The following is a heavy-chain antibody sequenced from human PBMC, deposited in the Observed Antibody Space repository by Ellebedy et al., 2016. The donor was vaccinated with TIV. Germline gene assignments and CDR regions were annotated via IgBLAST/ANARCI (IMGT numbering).Heavy chain of an antibody. J-gene: IGHJ4*02. D-gene: IGHD3-10*01. CDR3: ARRNKYASGSGYYFDD. V-gene: IGHV5-10-1*01. CDR2: IDPSDSYT. Sequence: GESLKISCKGSGYSFTSYWISWVRQMPGKGLEWMGRIDPSDSYTNYSPSFQGHVTISADKSISTAYLQRSSLKASDTAMYYCARRNKYASGSGYYFDDWGQGTLVTVSS. CDR1: GYSFTSYW.